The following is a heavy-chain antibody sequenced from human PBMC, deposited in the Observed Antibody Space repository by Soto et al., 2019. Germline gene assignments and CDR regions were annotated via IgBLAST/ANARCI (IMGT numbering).Heavy chain of an antibody. CDR1: GYTFTSYY. J-gene: IGHJ6*02. CDR2: INPSGGST. CDR3: GRDRDIVLVPAATYSYGMDV. Sequence: GASVKVSWKAAGYTFTSYYMHWVRQAPGQGLEWMGIINPSGGSTSYAQKFQGRVTMTRDTSTSTVYMELSSLRSEDTAVYYCGRDRDIVLVPAATYSYGMDVWGQGTTVTVSS. V-gene: IGHV1-46*01. D-gene: IGHD2-2*01.